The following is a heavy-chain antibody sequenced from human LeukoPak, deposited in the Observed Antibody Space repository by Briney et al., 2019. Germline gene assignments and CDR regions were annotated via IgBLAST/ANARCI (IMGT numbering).Heavy chain of an antibody. Sequence: ASVKVSCKASGGTFSSYAISWVRQAPGQGLEWMGRIIPILGIANCAQKFQGRVTITADKSTSTAYMELSSLRSEDTAVYYCASRYQLLSQYYYGMDVWGQGTTVTVSS. CDR2: IIPILGIA. CDR3: ASRYQLLSQYYYGMDV. CDR1: GGTFSSYA. J-gene: IGHJ6*02. V-gene: IGHV1-69*04. D-gene: IGHD2-2*01.